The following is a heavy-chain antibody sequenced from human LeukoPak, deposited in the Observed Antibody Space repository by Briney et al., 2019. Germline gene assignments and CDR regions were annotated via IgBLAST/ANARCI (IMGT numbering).Heavy chain of an antibody. Sequence: PGGSLRLSCAASGFAFSSYSMNWVRQAPGKGLECLSYISGNSSTIYYSDSVKGRFTISRDNAKNSLYLQMNSLRAEDTAVYYCARTGGWLRDAFDIWGQGTMVTVSS. CDR2: ISGNSSTI. J-gene: IGHJ3*02. CDR3: ARTGGWLRDAFDI. CDR1: GFAFSSYS. D-gene: IGHD2-8*02. V-gene: IGHV3-48*04.